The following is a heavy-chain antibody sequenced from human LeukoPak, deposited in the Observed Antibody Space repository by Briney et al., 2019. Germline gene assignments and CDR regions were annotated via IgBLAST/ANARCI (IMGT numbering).Heavy chain of an antibody. D-gene: IGHD1-20*01. CDR2: INHSGST. Sequence: PGGSLRLSCAASGFTFSSYSMNWIRQPPGKGLEWIGEINHSGSTNYNPSLKSRVTISVDTSKNQFSLKLSSVTAADTAVYYCARGWITGSPFDYWGQGTLVTVSS. CDR1: GFTFSSYS. CDR3: ARGWITGSPFDY. V-gene: IGHV4-34*01. J-gene: IGHJ4*02.